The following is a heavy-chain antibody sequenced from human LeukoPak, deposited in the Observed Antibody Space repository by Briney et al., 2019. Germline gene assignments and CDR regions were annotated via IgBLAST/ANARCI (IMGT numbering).Heavy chain of an antibody. CDR3: ARLPSGTLNPPYDY. CDR1: GVSIYNHY. CDR2: IYYSGST. D-gene: IGHD3-10*01. J-gene: IGHJ4*02. V-gene: IGHV4-59*08. Sequence: PSETLSLTCTVSGVSIYNHYWSWTRQPPGKGLESIGYIYYSGSTIYNPSLKSRVAISLDTSKNQFSLKLISVTAADTAVYYCARLPSGTLNPPYDYWGQGSLVTVSS.